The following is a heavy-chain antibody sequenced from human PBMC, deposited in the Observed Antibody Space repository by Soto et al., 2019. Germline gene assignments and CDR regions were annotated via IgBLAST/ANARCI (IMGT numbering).Heavy chain of an antibody. Sequence: GGSLRLSCAASGFTFSSYAMSWVRQAPGKGLEWVSAISGSGGSTYYADSGRVRVTISRDHSKNTLYLQMNSLRAEDTAVYYCAKEGEYSYGDPFDYWGQGTLVTVSS. J-gene: IGHJ4*02. CDR3: AKEGEYSYGDPFDY. D-gene: IGHD5-18*01. CDR2: ISGSGGST. CDR1: GFTFSSYA. V-gene: IGHV3-23*01.